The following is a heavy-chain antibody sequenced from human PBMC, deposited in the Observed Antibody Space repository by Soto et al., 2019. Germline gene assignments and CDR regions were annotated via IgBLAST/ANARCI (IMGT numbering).Heavy chain of an antibody. CDR3: ARTGDSYWFDP. D-gene: IGHD2-21*01. Sequence: SETLSLTCAVYGGSFSGYYWSWIRQPPGKGLEWIGEINHSGSTNYNPSLKSRVTISVDTSKNQFSLKLSSVTAADTAVYYCARTGDSYWFDPWGQGTLVTVSS. CDR2: INHSGST. J-gene: IGHJ5*02. V-gene: IGHV4-34*01. CDR1: GGSFSGYY.